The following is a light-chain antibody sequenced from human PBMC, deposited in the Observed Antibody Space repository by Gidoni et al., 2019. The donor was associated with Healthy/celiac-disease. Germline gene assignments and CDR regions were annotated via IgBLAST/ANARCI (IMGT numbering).Light chain of an antibody. CDR1: NIGRKS. J-gene: IGLJ2*01. CDR3: QVWDSSSDHPV. CDR2: DDS. V-gene: IGLV3-21*03. Sequence: SYVLTQPPSVSVAPGKTARITCGGNNIGRKSVNWYQQKPGQAPVLVVYDDSDRPSGIPERFSGSNSGNTATLTISRVEAGDEADYYCQVWDSSSDHPVFGGGTKLTVL.